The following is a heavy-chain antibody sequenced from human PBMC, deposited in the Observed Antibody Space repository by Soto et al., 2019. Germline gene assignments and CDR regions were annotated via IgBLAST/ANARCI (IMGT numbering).Heavy chain of an antibody. V-gene: IGHV3-21*01. CDR3: ARDGYSSSRYFDY. D-gene: IGHD6-13*01. J-gene: IGHJ4*02. CDR1: GFTFSSYS. Sequence: EVQLVESGGGLVKPGGSLRLSCAASGFTFSSYSMNWVRQAPGKGLEWVSSISSSSNYIYYADSVKGRFTISRENAKNSLYLQMNRLRAEDTAVYYCARDGYSSSRYFDYWGQGTLVTVSS. CDR2: ISSSSNYI.